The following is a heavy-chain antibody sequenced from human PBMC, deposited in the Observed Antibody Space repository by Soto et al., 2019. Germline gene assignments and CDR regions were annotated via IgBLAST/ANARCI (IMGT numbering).Heavy chain of an antibody. CDR2: IIPILGIA. CDR1: EGTFSSYT. CDR3: AREGPYNWFDP. Sequence: SVKVSCKASEGTFSSYTSSWVRQAPGQGLEWMGRIIPILGIANYAQKFQGRVTITADKSTSTAYMELSSLRSEDTAVYYCAREGPYNWFDPWGQGTLVTVSS. J-gene: IGHJ5*02. V-gene: IGHV1-69*04.